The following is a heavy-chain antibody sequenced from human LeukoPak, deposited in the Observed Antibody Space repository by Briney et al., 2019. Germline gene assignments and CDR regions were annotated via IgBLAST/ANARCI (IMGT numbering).Heavy chain of an antibody. CDR3: ARGQKRSTYYDFWSGYYPPLYFDY. J-gene: IGHJ4*02. V-gene: IGHV1-8*01. D-gene: IGHD3-3*01. CDR2: MNPNSGNT. Sequence: ASVKVSCKASGYTFSSYDINWVRQATGQGLECMGWMNPNSGNTGYAQKFQGRVTMTRNTSISTAYMELSSLRSADTAVYYCARGQKRSTYYDFWSGYYPPLYFDYWGQGTLVTVSS. CDR1: GYTFSSYD.